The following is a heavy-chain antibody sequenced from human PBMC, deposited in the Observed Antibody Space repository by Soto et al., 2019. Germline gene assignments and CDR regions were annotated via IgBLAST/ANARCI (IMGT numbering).Heavy chain of an antibody. J-gene: IGHJ6*02. CDR1: GFTFSGSA. D-gene: IGHD5-12*01. CDR2: IRGKANSYAT. V-gene: IGHV3-73*01. Sequence: PGGSLRLSCAASGFTFSGSAMHWVRQASGKGREWVGRIRGKANSYATAYAASVKGRFTISRDDSKNTAYLQMNSLKTEDTAVYYCTRHAPPYSGYGPFFGMDVWGQGTTVTVSS. CDR3: TRHAPPYSGYGPFFGMDV.